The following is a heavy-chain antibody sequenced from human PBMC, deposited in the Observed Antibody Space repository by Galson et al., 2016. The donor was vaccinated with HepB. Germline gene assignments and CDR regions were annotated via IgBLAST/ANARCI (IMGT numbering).Heavy chain of an antibody. CDR2: IYYTWST. Sequence: SETLSLTCTVSGASVSSTNYYWGWIRQPPGKGLEYIGTIYYTWSTYYDPSLKSRVTISVDTSKNQFSRKLTSATAADTAAYYCASSYYHFWGGYYNPFDFWGRGTLVAVSS. D-gene: IGHD3-3*01. J-gene: IGHJ4*01. V-gene: IGHV4-39*01. CDR1: GASVSSTNYY. CDR3: ASSYYHFWGGYYNPFDF.